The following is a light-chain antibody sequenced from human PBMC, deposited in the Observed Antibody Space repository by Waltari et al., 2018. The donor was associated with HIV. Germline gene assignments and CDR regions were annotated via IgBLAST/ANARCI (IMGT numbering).Light chain of an antibody. V-gene: IGKV2-28*01. CDR3: MQALHTRT. CDR2: LGS. Sequence: DIVMTQSPLYLPVTPGEPASISCRSSQSLLHTNGRNYLDWYLQKPGQSPQLLIYLGSNRASGVPDRFGGSGSGTDFTLKISRVEAEDVGFYYCMQALHTRTFGQGTKVEIK. J-gene: IGKJ1*01. CDR1: QSLLHTNGRNY.